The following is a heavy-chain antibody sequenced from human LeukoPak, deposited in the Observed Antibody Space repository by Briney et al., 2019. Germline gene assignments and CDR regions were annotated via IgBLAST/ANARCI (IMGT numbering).Heavy chain of an antibody. V-gene: IGHV4-30-2*01. J-gene: IGHJ4*02. CDR1: GGSVSSGSYS. CDR2: IYHSGST. D-gene: IGHD5-12*01. CDR3: ASAGPGGLRLIDY. Sequence: SETLSLTCTVSGGSVSSGSYSCSWIRQPPAKRLEWIGYIYHSGSTYYNPSLKSRVTISVDRSKNQFSLKLSSVTAADTAVYYCASAGPGGLRLIDYWGQGTLVTVSS.